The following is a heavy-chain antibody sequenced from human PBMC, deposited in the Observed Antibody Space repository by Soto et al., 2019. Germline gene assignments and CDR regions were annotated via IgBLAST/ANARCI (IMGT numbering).Heavy chain of an antibody. CDR3: SSLGTDFGSRPNNWFDP. V-gene: IGHV1-24*01. D-gene: IGHD6-6*01. CDR2: FDPEDGAT. J-gene: IGHJ5*02. CDR1: GYTLTEIS. Sequence: ASVKVCCKVSGYTLTEISLHWGRQAPGKGLEWMGGFDPEDGATTYAQKFQGSVTMTEDTSTDTASMELSSLRSEDTAVSSSSSLGTDFGSRPNNWFDPCGQGTKVIVSS.